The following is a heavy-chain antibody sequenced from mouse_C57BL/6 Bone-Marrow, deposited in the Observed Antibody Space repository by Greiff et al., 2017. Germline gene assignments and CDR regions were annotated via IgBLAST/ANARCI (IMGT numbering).Heavy chain of an antibody. CDR1: GYTFTSYW. V-gene: IGHV1-74*01. D-gene: IGHD1-1*01. CDR2: IHPSDSDT. Sequence: VQLQQPGAELVKPGASVKVSCKASGYTFTSYWMHWVKQRPGQGLEWIGRIHPSDSDTNYNQKFKGKATLTVDKSSSTAYMQLSSLTSEDSAVYYCAILYYYGSSYGDDWGKGTTLTVSS. CDR3: AILYYYGSSYGDD. J-gene: IGHJ2*01.